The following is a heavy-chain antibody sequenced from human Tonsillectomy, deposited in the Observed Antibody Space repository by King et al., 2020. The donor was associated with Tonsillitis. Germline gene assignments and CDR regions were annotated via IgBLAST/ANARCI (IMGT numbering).Heavy chain of an antibody. Sequence: VQLVESGGGLVQPGGSLRLSCAASGFTFSSYAMSWVRQAPGKGLEWVSVISDSGGTTYYADSVKGRFTMSRDNSKNTLYLQMNSLRAEDTAVYYCAKDLYYYDSSGYYTDAFDIWGQGTMVTVSS. V-gene: IGHV3-23*04. CDR2: ISDSGGTT. J-gene: IGHJ3*02. D-gene: IGHD3-22*01. CDR3: AKDLYYYDSSGYYTDAFDI. CDR1: GFTFSSYA.